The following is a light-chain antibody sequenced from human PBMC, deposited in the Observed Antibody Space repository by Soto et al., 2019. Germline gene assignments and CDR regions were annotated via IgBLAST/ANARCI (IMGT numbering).Light chain of an antibody. CDR3: SSYSDSDTKV. CDR2: EVN. CDR1: SSDGGAYIY. Sequence: SVLTQPASVSGSPGRSITIACGGTSSDGGAYIYVSWYQQYPGKAPKLIIYEVNNRPSGVSGRFSGSKSDTTAYLTISGLQAEDEADYYCSSYSDSDTKVFGTGTKVTVL. V-gene: IGLV2-14*03. J-gene: IGLJ1*01.